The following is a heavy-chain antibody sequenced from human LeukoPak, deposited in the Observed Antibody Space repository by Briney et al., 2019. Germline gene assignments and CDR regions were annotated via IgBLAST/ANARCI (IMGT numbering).Heavy chain of an antibody. J-gene: IGHJ4*02. CDR3: VRDRELHY. CDR2: PNSGST. V-gene: IGHV4-59*01. CDR1: VAPSVFIT. Sequence: SETLSSPALSLVAPSVFITGAGSGSPQERDWSGLDIPNSGSTNYNPSLKSRVAISVDTSKNQFSLKLSSVTAADTAVYYCVRDRELHYWGQGTLVTVSS. D-gene: IGHD1-26*01.